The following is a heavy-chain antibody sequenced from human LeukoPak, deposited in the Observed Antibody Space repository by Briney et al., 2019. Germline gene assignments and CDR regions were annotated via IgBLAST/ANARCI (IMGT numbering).Heavy chain of an antibody. CDR2: ISIIRGDT. J-gene: IGHJ4*02. V-gene: IGHV3-21*01. CDR3: ARDTFKDSSSSPLDY. CDR1: GFTSRSSS. Sequence: GGSLRLSSAASGFTSRSSSVNWVRHAPGKGREWVSYISIIRGDTYYADSVKGRFTISGDNAKNSLYLQMNSLRAEDTAVYYCARDTFKDSSSSPLDYWGQGTLVTVSS. D-gene: IGHD6-6*01.